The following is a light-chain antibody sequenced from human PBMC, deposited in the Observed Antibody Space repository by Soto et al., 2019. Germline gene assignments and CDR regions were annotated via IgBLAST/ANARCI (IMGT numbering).Light chain of an antibody. V-gene: IGLV2-14*01. Sequence: QSALTQPASVSGSPGQSITISCTGTSSDVGGYNYVSWYQQHPGKAPKLMIYDVSNRPSGVSNRFSGSKSGNTASLTISGLQEEDEADYYCSCYTTSSTPVVFGGGTKLTVL. J-gene: IGLJ2*01. CDR2: DVS. CDR1: SSDVGGYNY. CDR3: SCYTTSSTPVV.